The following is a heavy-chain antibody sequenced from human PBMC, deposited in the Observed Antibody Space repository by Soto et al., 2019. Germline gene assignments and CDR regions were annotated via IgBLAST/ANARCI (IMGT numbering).Heavy chain of an antibody. CDR1: GGSSSSSSYY. V-gene: IGHV4-39*01. D-gene: IGHD2-2*01. Sequence: SENLSLTCTVSGGSSSSSSYYWGWIRQPPGRGLEWIGSIYYSGSTYYNPSLKSRVTISVDTSKNQFSLKLSSVTAADTAVYYCARHRRYCSSTSRHPTTSTRFPSSAHGPLLTVS. J-gene: IGHJ5*01. CDR2: IYYSGST. CDR3: ARHRRYCSSTSRHPTTSTRFPS.